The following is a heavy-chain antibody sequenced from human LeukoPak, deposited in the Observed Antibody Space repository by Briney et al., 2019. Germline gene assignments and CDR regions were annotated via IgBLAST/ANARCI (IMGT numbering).Heavy chain of an antibody. V-gene: IGHV4-38-2*02. CDR1: GYSISSGYY. CDR2: IYHSGST. J-gene: IGHJ4*02. Sequence: SETLSLTCTVSGYSISSGYYWGWIRQPPGKGLEWIGSIYHSGSTYYNPSLKSRLSISVDTARNQFSLKLSSVTAADTAVYYCARRTLWSYSDYWGQGTLVTVSS. D-gene: IGHD3-10*01. CDR3: ARRTLWSYSDY.